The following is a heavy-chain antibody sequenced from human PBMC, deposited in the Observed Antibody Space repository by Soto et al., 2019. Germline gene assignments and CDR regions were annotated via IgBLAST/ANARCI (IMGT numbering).Heavy chain of an antibody. V-gene: IGHV3-23*01. Sequence: EVPLLESGGDLVQPGGSLRLSCAASGFSFSFSGMTWVRQAPGKGLEWVSAITIRGDKTYYADSVKGRFTISRDNSKNILYLQMNSLRADDTAVYYCAKEIRPNDYWGQGTLVTVSS. CDR3: AKEIRPNDY. J-gene: IGHJ4*02. CDR1: GFSFSFSG. CDR2: ITIRGDKT.